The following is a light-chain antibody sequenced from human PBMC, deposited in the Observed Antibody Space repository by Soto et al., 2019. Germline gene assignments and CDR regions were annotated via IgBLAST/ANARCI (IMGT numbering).Light chain of an antibody. Sequence: HSLLHSNGYNSLEWYLQQPAQSPLFLIYSGSNRSSGVPGRCGGSGSGTVFTLNIRRVEVEHVGVYYCVQALQTVGQRT. V-gene: IGKV2-28*01. J-gene: IGKJ1*01. CDR1: HSLLHSNGYNS. CDR2: SGS. CDR3: VQALQT.